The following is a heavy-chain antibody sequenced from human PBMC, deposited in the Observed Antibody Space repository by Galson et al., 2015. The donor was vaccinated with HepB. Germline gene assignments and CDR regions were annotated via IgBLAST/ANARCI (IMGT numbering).Heavy chain of an antibody. CDR2: ISSSSSYI. Sequence: SLRLSCAASGFTFSSYSMNWVRQAPGKGLEWVSSISSSSSYIYYADSVKGRLTISRDNAKNSLYLQMNSLRAEDTAVYYCARSGGEDFYDAFDIWGQGTMVTVSS. D-gene: IGHD2/OR15-2a*01. CDR3: ARSGGEDFYDAFDI. V-gene: IGHV3-21*01. J-gene: IGHJ3*02. CDR1: GFTFSSYS.